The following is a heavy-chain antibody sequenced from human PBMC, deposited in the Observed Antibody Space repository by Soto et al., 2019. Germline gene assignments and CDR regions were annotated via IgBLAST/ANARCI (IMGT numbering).Heavy chain of an antibody. CDR1: GYTFTSYG. J-gene: IGHJ6*02. D-gene: IGHD6-19*01. Sequence: QVQLVQSGAEVKKPGASVKVSCKASGYTFTSYGISWVRQAPGQGLEGMGWISAYNGNTNYAQKLQGRVTMTTDTATSKAYMELRSLRSDDPAVYYCAREGRKGGPYNSGLSNYYYCGMDVWGQGTTVTVSS. CDR2: ISAYNGNT. V-gene: IGHV1-18*01. CDR3: AREGRKGGPYNSGLSNYYYCGMDV.